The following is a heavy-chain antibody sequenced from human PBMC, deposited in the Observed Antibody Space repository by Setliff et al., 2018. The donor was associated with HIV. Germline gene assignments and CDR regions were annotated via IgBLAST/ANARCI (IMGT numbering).Heavy chain of an antibody. Sequence: PSETLSLTCTVSGGSISSSSYYWGWIRQPPGKGLEWIVSLSYSGSTYYNPSLKSRVTISVDTSKNQFSLNLSSVPAADTAVYYCARVEYNSGWLRPPHYFDNWGQGALVTVSS. CDR2: LSYSGST. V-gene: IGHV4-39*07. CDR3: ARVEYNSGWLRPPHYFDN. CDR1: GGSISSSSYY. D-gene: IGHD6-19*01. J-gene: IGHJ4*02.